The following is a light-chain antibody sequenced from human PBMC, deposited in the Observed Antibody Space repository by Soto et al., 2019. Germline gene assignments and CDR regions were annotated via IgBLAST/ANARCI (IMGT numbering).Light chain of an antibody. CDR2: STN. Sequence: QTVVTEEPWFSMSPGGTATLTCGWSSGSVSTSYYPSWYQQTPGQAPRTLIYSTNTRSSGVPDRFSGSILGNKAALTITGAQADDESDYYCVMYMGSGIWAFGGGTKLTVL. V-gene: IGLV8-61*01. CDR3: VMYMGSGIWA. CDR1: SGSVSTSYY. J-gene: IGLJ3*02.